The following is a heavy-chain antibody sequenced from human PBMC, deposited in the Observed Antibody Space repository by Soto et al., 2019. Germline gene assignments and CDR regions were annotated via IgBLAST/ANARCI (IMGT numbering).Heavy chain of an antibody. CDR1: GYTFTGYY. D-gene: IGHD6-19*01. V-gene: IGHV1-2*04. Sequence: GASVKVSCKASGYTFTGYYMHWVRQAPGQGLEWMGWINPNSGGTNYAQKFQGWVTMTRDTSISTAYMELSRLRSDDTAVYYCARARRSEGIAVVSFDCWGQGTLVTVSS. CDR3: ARARRSEGIAVVSFDC. J-gene: IGHJ4*02. CDR2: INPNSGGT.